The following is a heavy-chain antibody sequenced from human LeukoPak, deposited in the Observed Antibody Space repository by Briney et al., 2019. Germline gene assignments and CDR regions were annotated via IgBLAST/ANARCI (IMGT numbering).Heavy chain of an antibody. Sequence: PGGSLRLSCAASGFTFSSYSMNWVRQAPGKGLEWVSYISSSSSTIYYADSVKGRFTISRDNAKNSLYLQMNSLRAEDTAVYYCASSGGRVYDILTGYYQLFAFDIWGQGTMVTVSS. CDR2: ISSSSSTI. J-gene: IGHJ3*02. CDR1: GFTFSSYS. D-gene: IGHD3-9*01. CDR3: ASSGGRVYDILTGYYQLFAFDI. V-gene: IGHV3-48*04.